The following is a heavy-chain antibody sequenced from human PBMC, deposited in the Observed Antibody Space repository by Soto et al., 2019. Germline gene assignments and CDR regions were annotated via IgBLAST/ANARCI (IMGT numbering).Heavy chain of an antibody. D-gene: IGHD2-15*01. CDR1: GFAFSSYW. CDR2: IYNDGSRT. V-gene: IGHV3-74*01. CDR3: ARDGVDAGLYFDY. J-gene: IGHJ4*02. Sequence: EEQLVESGGGLVQPGGSLRLSCAASGFAFSSYWMHWVRQTPGKGPVWVSRIYNDGSRTAYADSVKGRFTISRDNAKNSLYLQVNSLRVEDTAVYYCARDGVDAGLYFDYWGQGALVTVSS.